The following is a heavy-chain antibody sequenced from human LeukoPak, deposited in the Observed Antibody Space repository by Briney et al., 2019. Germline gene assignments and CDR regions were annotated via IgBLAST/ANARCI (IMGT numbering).Heavy chain of an antibody. Sequence: PGGSLRLSCAASGFTFSSYSMNWVRQAPGKGLEWVSSISSSSSYIYYADSVKGRFTISRDNAKNSLYLQMNSLRAEDTAVYYCATPLGWLRFYWGQGTLVTVSP. CDR2: ISSSSSYI. J-gene: IGHJ4*02. CDR1: GFTFSSYS. CDR3: ATPLGWLRFY. V-gene: IGHV3-21*01. D-gene: IGHD5-12*01.